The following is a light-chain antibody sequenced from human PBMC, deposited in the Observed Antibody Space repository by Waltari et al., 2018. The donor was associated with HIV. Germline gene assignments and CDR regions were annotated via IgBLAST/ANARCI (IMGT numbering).Light chain of an antibody. J-gene: IGKJ1*01. CDR2: WAS. CDR3: QQYHTSWT. V-gene: IGKV4-1*01. Sequence: DIVMSQSPDSLAVSLGERATINCKSSQSVLFSSNNKNYLAWYQQKPGEPPKLLIYWASTREFGVPDRFSGSGSGTDFTLTISSLQAEDVAIYYCQQYHTSWTFGQGTKVEIK. CDR1: QSVLFSSNNKNY.